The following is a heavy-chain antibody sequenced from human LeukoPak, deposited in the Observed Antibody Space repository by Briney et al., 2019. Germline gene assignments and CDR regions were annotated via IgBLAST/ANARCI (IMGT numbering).Heavy chain of an antibody. CDR3: ARLAAAATGYMDV. J-gene: IGHJ6*03. D-gene: IGHD6-13*01. CDR2: INPNSGGT. V-gene: IGHV1-2*02. CDR1: GYTFTGYY. Sequence: ASVKVSCKASGYTFTGYYMHWVRQAPGQGLEWMGWINPNSGGTNYAQKFQGRVTMTRDTSISTAYMELSRLRSDDTAVYYCARLAAAATGYMDVWGKGTTVTVSS.